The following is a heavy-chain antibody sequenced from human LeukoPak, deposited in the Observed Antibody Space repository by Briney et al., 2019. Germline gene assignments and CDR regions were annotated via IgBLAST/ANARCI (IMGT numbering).Heavy chain of an antibody. J-gene: IGHJ4*02. Sequence: ASVKVSCKASGGTFSSYAISWVRQAPGQGLEWMGWINPNSGGTNYAQKFQGRVTMTRDTSISTAYMELSRLRSDDTAVYYCAREEYYFDYWGQGTLVTVSS. CDR2: INPNSGGT. D-gene: IGHD2/OR15-2a*01. CDR3: AREEYYFDY. CDR1: GGTFSSYA. V-gene: IGHV1-2*02.